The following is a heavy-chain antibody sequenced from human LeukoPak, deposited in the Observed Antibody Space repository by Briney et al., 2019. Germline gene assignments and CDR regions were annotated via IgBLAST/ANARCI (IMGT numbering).Heavy chain of an antibody. CDR2: ISRRSRTI. Sequence: GGSLRLSCAVSGFNFNDYYMTWIRQAPGKGLEWVSYISRRSRTIYYADSVKGRFTISRDKAKSSLYLQMNSLRVEDTAVYYCARDTWNSHYYFDYWGQGILVTVSS. J-gene: IGHJ4*02. CDR3: ARDTWNSHYYFDY. V-gene: IGHV3-11*01. CDR1: GFNFNDYY. D-gene: IGHD2/OR15-2a*01.